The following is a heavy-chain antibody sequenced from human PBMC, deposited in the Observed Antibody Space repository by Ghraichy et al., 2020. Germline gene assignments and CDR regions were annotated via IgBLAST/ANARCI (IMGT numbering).Heavy chain of an antibody. CDR1: GYTFTSYG. D-gene: IGHD3-3*01. CDR3: ARAARVEWLLYGEDY. J-gene: IGHJ4*02. Sequence: ASVKVSCKASGYTFTSYGISWVRQAPGQGLEWMGWISAYNGNTNYAQKLQGRVTMTTDTSTSTAYMELRSLRSDDTAVYYCARAARVEWLLYGEDYWGQGTLVTVSS. CDR2: ISAYNGNT. V-gene: IGHV1-18*01.